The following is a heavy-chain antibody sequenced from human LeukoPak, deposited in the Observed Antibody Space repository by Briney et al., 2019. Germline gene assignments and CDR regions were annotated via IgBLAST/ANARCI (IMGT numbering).Heavy chain of an antibody. D-gene: IGHD6-13*01. CDR2: ISGSGGST. J-gene: IGHJ4*02. Sequence: ETLSLTCAVYGGSFSGYYWSWVRQAPGKGLEWVSAISGSGGSTYYADSVKGWSTISRDNSKNTLYLQMNSLRAEDTAVYYCAARIAAAALGYWGQGTLVTVSS. V-gene: IGHV3-23*01. CDR3: AARIAAAALGY. CDR1: GGSFSGYY.